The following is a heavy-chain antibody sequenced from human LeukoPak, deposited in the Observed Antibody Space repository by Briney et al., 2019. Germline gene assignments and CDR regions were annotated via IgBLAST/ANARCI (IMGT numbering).Heavy chain of an antibody. V-gene: IGHV3-30*04. CDR2: ISYDGSNK. CDR1: GFTFSSYA. CDR3: AKADHDYVWGSSPYYFDY. J-gene: IGHJ4*02. D-gene: IGHD3-16*01. Sequence: GGSLRLSCAASGFTFSSYAMHWVRQAPGKGLEWVAVISYDGSNKYYADSVKGRFTISRDNSKNTLYLQMNSLRAEDTAVYYCAKADHDYVWGSSPYYFDYWGQGTLVTVSS.